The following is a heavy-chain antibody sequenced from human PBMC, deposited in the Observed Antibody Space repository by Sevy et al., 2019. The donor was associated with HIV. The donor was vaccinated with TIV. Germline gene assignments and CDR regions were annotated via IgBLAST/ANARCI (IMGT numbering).Heavy chain of an antibody. Sequence: GGSLRLSCAASGLAFTRYAMSWVRQAPGKGLEWVSTISNSGVNIYYADSVKGRFTVSRDTSKNTLYLQMNSLRVEDTAIYYCAKDIAAPGIDRYRGQGTLVTVSS. CDR1: GLAFTRYA. J-gene: IGHJ4*02. CDR3: AKDIAAPGIDRY. D-gene: IGHD6-13*01. V-gene: IGHV3-23*01. CDR2: ISNSGVNI.